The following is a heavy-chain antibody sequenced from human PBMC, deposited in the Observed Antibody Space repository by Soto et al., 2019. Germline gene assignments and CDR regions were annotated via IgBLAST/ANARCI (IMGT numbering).Heavy chain of an antibody. Sequence: QVRLQESGPGLVKPSQTLSLTCTVSGGSISGGGYYWSWIRQYPGKGLEWIGYIYHSGSTYYNPSLKSRVTISVDTSKNQFSLKLSYVTAADTAAYYCARVGYGDYGLDPWGQGTLVTVSS. D-gene: IGHD4-17*01. CDR1: GGSISGGGYY. J-gene: IGHJ5*02. CDR3: ARVGYGDYGLDP. CDR2: IYHSGST. V-gene: IGHV4-31*03.